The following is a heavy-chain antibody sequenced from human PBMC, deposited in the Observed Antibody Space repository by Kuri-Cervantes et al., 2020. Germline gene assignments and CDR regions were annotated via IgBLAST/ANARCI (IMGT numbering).Heavy chain of an antibody. CDR1: GFTFSSYG. CDR2: ISYDGNKK. Sequence: GESLKISCAASGFTFSSYGMHWVRQAPGKGLEWVAVISYDGNKKYYADSVKGRFTISRDNSKNTLYLQMNSLRAEDTAVYYCARGNSSGWFDYWGQGTLVTVSS. D-gene: IGHD6-19*01. J-gene: IGHJ4*02. V-gene: IGHV3-30*03. CDR3: ARGNSSGWFDY.